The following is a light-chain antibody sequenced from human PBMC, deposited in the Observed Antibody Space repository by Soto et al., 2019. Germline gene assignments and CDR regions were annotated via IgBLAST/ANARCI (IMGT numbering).Light chain of an antibody. J-gene: IGLJ2*01. Sequence: QSALTQPASVSGSPGQSITISCTGTSSDVGGYNYVSWYQQHPGKAPKLMIYDVSNRLSGVSNRFSGYKSGNTASLTISGLQAEDEADYYCSSYTSRSTLMVFGGGTKVTVL. CDR3: SSYTSRSTLMV. CDR1: SSDVGGYNY. V-gene: IGLV2-14*01. CDR2: DVS.